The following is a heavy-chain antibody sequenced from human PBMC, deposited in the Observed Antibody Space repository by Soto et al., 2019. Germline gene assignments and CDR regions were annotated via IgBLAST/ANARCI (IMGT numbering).Heavy chain of an antibody. Sequence: GVSLRLSCAASGFTVSSNYMSWVRQAPGKGLEWVSVIYSGGSTYYADSVKGRFTISRDNSKNTLYLQMNSLRAEDTDVYYCARDHEYYYDSSGYWSWGKGTTVTDSS. D-gene: IGHD3-22*01. J-gene: IGHJ6*04. CDR2: IYSGGST. V-gene: IGHV3-53*01. CDR3: ARDHEYYYDSSGYWS. CDR1: GFTVSSNY.